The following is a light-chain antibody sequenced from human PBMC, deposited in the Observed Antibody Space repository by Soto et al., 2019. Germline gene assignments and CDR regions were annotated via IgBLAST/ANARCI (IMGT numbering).Light chain of an antibody. V-gene: IGKV3-11*01. Sequence: EIVLTQSPATLSLSPGERATLSCRASQSVSSYLAWYQQKPGQAPRLLIYDASNRATGIPARFSGSGSGTDFTLTISSLEPEDFAVHYCQQRSNWPLTFGPGTKVDIK. J-gene: IGKJ3*01. CDR1: QSVSSY. CDR3: QQRSNWPLT. CDR2: DAS.